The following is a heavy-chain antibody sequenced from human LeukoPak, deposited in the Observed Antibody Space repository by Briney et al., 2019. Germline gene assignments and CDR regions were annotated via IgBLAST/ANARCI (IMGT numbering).Heavy chain of an antibody. J-gene: IGHJ4*02. D-gene: IGHD6-13*01. Sequence: AGGSLRLSCAASGFTFSSYAMNWVRQAPGKGLEWVSYISSSGSSIYYVDSVKGRFTISRDNAKNSLYLQMNSLRAEDTAVYYCARPILSSTWYFDYWGQGTLVTVSS. CDR2: ISSSGSSI. CDR3: ARPILSSTWYFDY. V-gene: IGHV3-48*03. CDR1: GFTFSSYA.